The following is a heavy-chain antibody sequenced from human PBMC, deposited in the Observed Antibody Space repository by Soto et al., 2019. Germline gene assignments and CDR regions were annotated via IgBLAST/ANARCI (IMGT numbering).Heavy chain of an antibody. Sequence: QVQLVQSGAEVKKPGSSVKVSCKASGGTFSSYAISWVRQAPGQGLEWMGGIIPIFGTANYAQKFQGRVTITADESTSTAYMELSSLRSEDTAVYYCSRLERAHYGDYLFYYWVHATMFTVSS. CDR2: IIPIFGTA. D-gene: IGHD4-17*01. CDR3: SRLERAHYGDYLFYY. CDR1: GGTFSSYA. V-gene: IGHV1-69*01. J-gene: IGHJ4*01.